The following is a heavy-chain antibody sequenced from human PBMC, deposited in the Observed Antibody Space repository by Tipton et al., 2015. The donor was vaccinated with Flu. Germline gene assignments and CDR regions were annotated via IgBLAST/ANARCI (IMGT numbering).Heavy chain of an antibody. CDR1: GGSISRESYY. J-gene: IGHJ5*01. V-gene: IGHV4-39*07. Sequence: TLSLTCTVSGGSISRESYYWGWIRQPPGKGLEWLGSMYYSGITYYNSSLQSRVTISVDRSKNQFSLRLASVTAADTAVYFCARRDFSNYVSDPKNWFDSWGQGTLVTVSS. CDR3: ARRDFSNYVSDPKNWFDS. CDR2: MYYSGIT. D-gene: IGHD4-11*01.